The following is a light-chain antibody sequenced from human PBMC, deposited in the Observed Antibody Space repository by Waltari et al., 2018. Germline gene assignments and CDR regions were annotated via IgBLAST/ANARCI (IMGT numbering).Light chain of an antibody. CDR3: AACDDSLSAVV. Sequence: QSLLTQSPSTSGTPGQRVTISCSGSSSNIGTNYVYWYQQLPGTAPKLLITRNNRRPAGVPGRFSGSKSGPSAALAISGLRSEDEAVYYCAACDDSLSAVVFGGGTRLTVL. CDR2: RNN. J-gene: IGLJ2*01. V-gene: IGLV1-47*01. CDR1: SSNIGTNY.